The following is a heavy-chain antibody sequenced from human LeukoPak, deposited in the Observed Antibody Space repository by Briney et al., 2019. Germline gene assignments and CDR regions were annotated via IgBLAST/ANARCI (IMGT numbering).Heavy chain of an antibody. CDR2: ISGSGGST. Sequence: PGGSLRLSCAASGFTSSSYAMSWVRQAPGKGLEGVSTISGSGGSTYYADSVKGRFTISRDNSKNTLYLQMNSLRAEDTAVYYCAKDRVTMTVVEGYFDYWGQGTLVTVSS. D-gene: IGHD3-22*01. CDR3: AKDRVTMTVVEGYFDY. CDR1: GFTSSSYA. V-gene: IGHV3-23*01. J-gene: IGHJ4*02.